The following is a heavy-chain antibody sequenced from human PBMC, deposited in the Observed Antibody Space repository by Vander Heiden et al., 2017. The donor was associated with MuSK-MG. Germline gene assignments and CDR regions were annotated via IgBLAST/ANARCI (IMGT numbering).Heavy chain of an antibody. V-gene: IGHV3-21*01. J-gene: IGHJ4*02. CDR1: GFTFSSYS. D-gene: IGHD3-10*01. Sequence: EVQLVESGGGLVKPGGSLRLSCAASGFTFSSYSMNWVRQAPGKGLEWVSSISSSSSYIYYADSVKGRFTISRDNAKNSLYLQMNSLRAEDTAVYYCAREGGSGSYLDYWGQGNLVTVSS. CDR2: ISSSSSYI. CDR3: AREGGSGSYLDY.